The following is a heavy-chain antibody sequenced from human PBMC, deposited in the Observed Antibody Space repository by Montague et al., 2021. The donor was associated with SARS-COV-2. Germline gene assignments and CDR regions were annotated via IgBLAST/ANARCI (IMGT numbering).Heavy chain of an antibody. D-gene: IGHD3-16*01. CDR2: IFHTGTS. J-gene: IGHJ4*02. V-gene: IGHV4-61*05. CDR3: AQVNRRLGGVSFDS. Sequence: SETLSLTCNVSGDSITNIKTSYWGWIRLPPGKGLEWIGYIFHTGTSNYQASLKSRVTMSVDTSKTQFSLKLTSVTAADTAVYFCAQVNRRLGGVSFDSWGQGALVTVSS. CDR1: GDSITNIKTSY.